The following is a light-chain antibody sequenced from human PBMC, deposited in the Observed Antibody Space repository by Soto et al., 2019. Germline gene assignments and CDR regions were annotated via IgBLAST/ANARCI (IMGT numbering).Light chain of an antibody. CDR2: DAS. Sequence: DIRMTQSPSSLSASVGDRVTITCRASLSISTYLNWYQQKPGKAPKVLIYDASTLQSGVPSRVSGSGSETDFTLTISGLQPEDIATYYCQQSYTPPRTFGQWTKVEI. CDR1: LSISTY. J-gene: IGKJ1*01. V-gene: IGKV1-39*01. CDR3: QQSYTPPRT.